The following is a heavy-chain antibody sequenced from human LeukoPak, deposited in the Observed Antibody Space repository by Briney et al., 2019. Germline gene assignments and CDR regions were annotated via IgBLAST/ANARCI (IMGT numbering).Heavy chain of an antibody. V-gene: IGHV3-30-3*01. CDR1: GFTFSSYA. D-gene: IGHD6-13*01. Sequence: GGSLRLSCAASGFTFSSYAMHWVRQAPGKGLEWVAVISYDGSNKYYADSVKGRFTISRDNSKNTLYLQMNSLRAEDTAVYYCARDSDIGAVRPSCFDYWGQGTLVTVSS. CDR3: ARDSDIGAVRPSCFDY. J-gene: IGHJ4*02. CDR2: ISYDGSNK.